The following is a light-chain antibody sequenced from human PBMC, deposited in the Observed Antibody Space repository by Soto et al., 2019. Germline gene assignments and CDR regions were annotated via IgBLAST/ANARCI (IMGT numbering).Light chain of an antibody. CDR1: QSVSSS. Sequence: EIVLTQSPATLCVFSGDRVNLSCRASQSVSSSLAWYQQNPGQAPRLLIYDASNRATGIPARFSGSGSGTDFTLTISSLEPEDFAVYYCQQRSSWPRTCGQGTRLEIK. J-gene: IGKJ5*01. CDR3: QQRSSWPRT. CDR2: DAS. V-gene: IGKV3-11*01.